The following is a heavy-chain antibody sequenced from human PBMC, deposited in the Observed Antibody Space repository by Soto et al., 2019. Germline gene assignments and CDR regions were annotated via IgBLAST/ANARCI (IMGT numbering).Heavy chain of an antibody. Sequence: QVQLQESGPRLVKPSETLSLTCTVSYGSVSSGSYYWSWIRQPPGKGLEWIGYFYYGGSTNYNPSVKSGVSISVETAKNQLSLKLNAVTAADTAVDYCARGADIVLMAFDPWGQGTLVTVSS. J-gene: IGHJ5*02. V-gene: IGHV4-61*01. D-gene: IGHD2-8*01. CDR2: FYYGGST. CDR1: YGSVSSGSYY. CDR3: ARGADIVLMAFDP.